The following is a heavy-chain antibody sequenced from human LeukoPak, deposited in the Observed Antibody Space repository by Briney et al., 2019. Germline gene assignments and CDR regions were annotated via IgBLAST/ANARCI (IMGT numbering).Heavy chain of an antibody. D-gene: IGHD3-9*01. CDR2: IFYSGNT. Sequence: PSETLSLTCTVSSGSVSNSHYYWAWVRQPPGKGLEWLGSIFYSGNTHYNPSLKSPVTISIDTSKNQFSLKVSSVTAADTAIYYCARDLSFDWFPYYFDYWGQGILVTVSS. J-gene: IGHJ4*02. V-gene: IGHV4-39*07. CDR3: ARDLSFDWFPYYFDY. CDR1: SGSVSNSHYY.